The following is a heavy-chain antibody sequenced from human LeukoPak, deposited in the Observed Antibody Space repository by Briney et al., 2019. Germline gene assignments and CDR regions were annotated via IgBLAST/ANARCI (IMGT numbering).Heavy chain of an antibody. Sequence: GGSLRLSCAASGFTFSSYAMSWVRQAPGGGLEGVSTISGGGFNTYYADSVKGRFTLSRDNSENTLYLHMDSLRAEDTAIYYCAKERGVGATAGSLATFDDWGQGTLVTVSS. CDR1: GFTFSSYA. J-gene: IGHJ4*02. CDR3: AKERGVGATAGSLATFDD. CDR2: ISGGGFNT. V-gene: IGHV3-23*01. D-gene: IGHD1-26*01.